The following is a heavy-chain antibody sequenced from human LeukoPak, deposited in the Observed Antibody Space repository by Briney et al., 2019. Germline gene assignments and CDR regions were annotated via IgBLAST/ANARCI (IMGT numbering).Heavy chain of an antibody. J-gene: IGHJ4*02. CDR3: ASYSSSGWGGY. CDR2: ILSSGST. D-gene: IGHD6-19*01. V-gene: IGHV4-4*07. CDR1: GGSISSYY. Sequence: SETLSLTCTVSGGSISSYYWSWIRQPAGKGLEWIGRILSSGSTNYNPSLKSRVTMALDTSKNQFSLKLSSVTAADTAVYYCASYSSSGWGGYWGPGTLVTVSS.